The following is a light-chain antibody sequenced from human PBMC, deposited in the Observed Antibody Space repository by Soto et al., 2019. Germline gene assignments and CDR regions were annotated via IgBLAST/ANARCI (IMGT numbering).Light chain of an antibody. V-gene: IGKV3-20*01. CDR1: QSVDRNY. CDR3: HQFASTPRA. CDR2: GAS. J-gene: IGKJ1*01. Sequence: EIVLTQSPGTLSLSPGESATLSCRASQSVDRNYLAWFQQKPGQAPRLLIYGASSRATGIPPRFSGSGSGTEFVLTISGLEPEDCAVYYCHQFASTPRAFGQGTKVERK.